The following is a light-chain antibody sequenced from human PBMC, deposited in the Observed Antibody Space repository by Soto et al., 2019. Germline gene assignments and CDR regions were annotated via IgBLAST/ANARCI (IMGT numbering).Light chain of an antibody. Sequence: EIVLTQSPGTLSLSPGESATLSCRASQSIGSTYVAWYQHKPGQPPRLLIVGSSTRASGIPDRFSGSGSGSDFTLSISRLEPEDFAVYYCQQYAYSPMASPMYTFGQGTKLEIK. J-gene: IGKJ2*01. V-gene: IGKV3-20*01. CDR1: QSIGSTY. CDR3: QQYAYSPMASPMYT. CDR2: GSS.